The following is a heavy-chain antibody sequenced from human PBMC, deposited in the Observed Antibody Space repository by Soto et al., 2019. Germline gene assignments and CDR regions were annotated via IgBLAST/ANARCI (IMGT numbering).Heavy chain of an antibody. J-gene: IGHJ6*02. Sequence: PGGSLRLSCAASGFTFSDYFMSWIRQAPGKGLEWVSHISSTSDFTNYADSVKGRFTISRDDAQNSLHLQMTGLRAEDTAVYYCARDRNKYGCDGMDVWGQGTTVTVSS. V-gene: IGHV3-11*06. CDR3: ARDRNKYGCDGMDV. CDR1: GFTFSDYF. D-gene: IGHD3-10*01. CDR2: ISSTSDFT.